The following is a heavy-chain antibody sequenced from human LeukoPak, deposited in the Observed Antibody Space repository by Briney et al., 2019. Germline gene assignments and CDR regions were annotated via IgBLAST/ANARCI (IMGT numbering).Heavy chain of an antibody. D-gene: IGHD4-17*01. CDR3: AREKDYGDYEGNWFDP. V-gene: IGHV1-69*05. CDR2: IIPIFGTA. J-gene: IGHJ5*02. Sequence: SVKVSCKASGGTFISYAISWVRQAPGQGLEWMGGIIPIFGTANYAQKFQGRGTITTDESTSTAYMELSSRRSEDTAVYYCAREKDYGDYEGNWFDPWGQGTLVTVSS. CDR1: GGTFISYA.